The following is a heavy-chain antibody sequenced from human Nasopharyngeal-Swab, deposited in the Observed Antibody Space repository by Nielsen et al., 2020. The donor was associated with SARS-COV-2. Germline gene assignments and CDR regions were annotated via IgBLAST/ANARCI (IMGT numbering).Heavy chain of an antibody. CDR3: ARSLYYYYDSSGYSL. CDR2: ISRSGSTI. V-gene: IGHV3-48*04. J-gene: IGHJ4*02. Sequence: GGSLRLSCAASGFTFSSYSMNWVRQAPGKGLEWVSYISRSGSTIYYADSVKGRFTISRDNAKNSLYLQMNSLRAEDTAVYYCARSLYYYYDSSGYSLWGQGTLVTVSS. D-gene: IGHD3-22*01. CDR1: GFTFSSYS.